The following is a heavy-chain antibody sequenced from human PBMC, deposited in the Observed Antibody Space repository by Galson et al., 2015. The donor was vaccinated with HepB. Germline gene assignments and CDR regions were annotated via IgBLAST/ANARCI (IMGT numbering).Heavy chain of an antibody. J-gene: IGHJ5*02. CDR1: GFTFSSYW. CDR3: ASSYIPDWFDP. CDR2: INSDGSST. D-gene: IGHD2-2*01. Sequence: SLRLSCAASGFTFSSYWMHWVRQAPGKGLVWVSRINSDGSSTSYADSVKGRFTISRDNAKNTLYLQMNSLRAEDTAVYYYASSYIPDWFDPWGQGTLVTVSS. V-gene: IGHV3-74*01.